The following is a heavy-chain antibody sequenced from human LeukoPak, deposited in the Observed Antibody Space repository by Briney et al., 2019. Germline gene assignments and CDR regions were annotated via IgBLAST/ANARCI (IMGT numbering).Heavy chain of an antibody. D-gene: IGHD4-23*01. CDR2: INPNSYGT. V-gene: IGHV1-2*02. CDR3: ARGGRVTTVVTLLDY. Sequence: WASVKVSCXASGYTFTDYYMHWVRQARGQGLEWMGWINPNSYGTNYAQKFQGRVTMTRDTSISTAYMELSRLRSDDTAVYYCARGGRVTTVVTLLDYWGQGTLVTVSS. J-gene: IGHJ4*02. CDR1: GYTFTDYY.